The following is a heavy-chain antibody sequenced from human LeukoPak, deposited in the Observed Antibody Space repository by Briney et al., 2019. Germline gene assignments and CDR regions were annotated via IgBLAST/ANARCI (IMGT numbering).Heavy chain of an antibody. V-gene: IGHV3-66*01. CDR2: IYSGGST. D-gene: IGHD5-18*01. J-gene: IGHJ4*02. CDR1: GFTVSSNY. Sequence: GGSLRLSCAASGFTVSSNYMRWVRQAPGKGLEWVSVIYSGGSTHYADSVKGRFTISRDNSKNTLYLQMSSLRAEDTAVYYCARDPSTAMVTARGGDYWGQGTLVTVSP. CDR3: ARDPSTAMVTARGGDY.